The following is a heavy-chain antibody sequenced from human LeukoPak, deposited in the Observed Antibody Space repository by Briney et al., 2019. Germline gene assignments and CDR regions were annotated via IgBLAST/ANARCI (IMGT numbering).Heavy chain of an antibody. CDR3: AKGGYSDYKVVY. Sequence: GSLRLSCAASGFTFSSYWMSWVRQAPGKGLEWVANIKQDGSEKYYVDSVKGRFTISRDNAKNSLYLQMSSLRAEDTAVYYCAKGGYSDYKVVYWGQGTLVTVSS. CDR1: GFTFSSYW. CDR2: IKQDGSEK. V-gene: IGHV3-7*03. D-gene: IGHD4-11*01. J-gene: IGHJ4*02.